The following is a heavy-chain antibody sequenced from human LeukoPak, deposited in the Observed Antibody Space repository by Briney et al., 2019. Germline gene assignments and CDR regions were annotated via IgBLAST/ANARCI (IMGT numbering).Heavy chain of an antibody. CDR1: GFTFSDYY. Sequence: GGSLRLSCAASGFTFSDYYMTWIRQAPGKGLEWVSYVSSGGSTIDYADSVKGRFTISRDNTKNSLYLQMNSLRAEDTAVYYCARVHTYNSGFYYSYYMDVWGKGTTVTVSS. V-gene: IGHV3-11*04. J-gene: IGHJ6*03. CDR3: ARVHTYNSGFYYSYYMDV. D-gene: IGHD1-14*01. CDR2: VSSGGSTI.